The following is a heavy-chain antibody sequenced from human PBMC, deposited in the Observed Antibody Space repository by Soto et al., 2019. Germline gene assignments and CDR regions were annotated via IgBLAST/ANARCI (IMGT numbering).Heavy chain of an antibody. J-gene: IGHJ5*02. CDR2: IYWDDDK. CDR1: GFSLSTLGVG. Sequence: SGPTLVNPTQTLTLTCTFSGFSLSTLGVGVGWIRQPPGKALEWLAFIYWDDDKRYSPSLKSRLSVTKDTSKNQVVLTMANMDPMDTATYYCAHRRRESTGGYYLNWFGPWGQGILVTDSS. CDR3: AHRRRESTGGYYLNWFGP. V-gene: IGHV2-5*02. D-gene: IGHD3-22*01.